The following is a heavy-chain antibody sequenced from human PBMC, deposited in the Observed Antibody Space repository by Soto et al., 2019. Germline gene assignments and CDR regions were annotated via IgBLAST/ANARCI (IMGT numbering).Heavy chain of an antibody. CDR1: GFTFSSYG. D-gene: IGHD4-4*01. CDR3: AKDLDDYSNYGL. CDR2: ISYDGSNK. Sequence: QVQLVESGGGVVQPGRSLRLSCAASGFTFSSYGMHWVRQAPGKWLEWVAVISYDGSNKYYADSVKGRFSISRDNSKNTLYLQMNSLRAEDTAVYYCAKDLDDYSNYGLWGQGTLVTVSS. V-gene: IGHV3-30*18. J-gene: IGHJ4*02.